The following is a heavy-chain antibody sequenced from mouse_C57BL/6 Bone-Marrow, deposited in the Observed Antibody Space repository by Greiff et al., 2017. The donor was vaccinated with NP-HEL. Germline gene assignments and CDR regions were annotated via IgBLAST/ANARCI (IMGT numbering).Heavy chain of an antibody. CDR3: ARERAVVARRYFDV. CDR1: GYSITSGYY. D-gene: IGHD1-1*01. J-gene: IGHJ1*03. CDR2: ISYDGSN. Sequence: EVQLVESGPGLVKPSQSLSLTCSVTGYSITSGYYWNWIRQFPGNKLEWMGYISYDGSNNYNPSLKNRISITRDTSKNQFFLKLNSVTTEDTATYYCARERAVVARRYFDVWGTGTTVTVSS. V-gene: IGHV3-6*01.